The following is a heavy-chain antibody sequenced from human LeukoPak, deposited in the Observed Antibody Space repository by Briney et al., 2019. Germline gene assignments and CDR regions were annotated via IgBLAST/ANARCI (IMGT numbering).Heavy chain of an antibody. D-gene: IGHD2-15*01. CDR3: ARLVLSWYCSGGSCYDAFDI. J-gene: IGHJ3*02. Sequence: ASVKVSCKASGYTFTGYYMHWVRQAPGQGLEWKGWINPNSGGTNYAQKFQGRVTMTRDTSISTAYMELSRLRSDDTAVYYCARLVLSWYCSGGSCYDAFDIWGQGTMVTVSS. V-gene: IGHV1-2*02. CDR2: INPNSGGT. CDR1: GYTFTGYY.